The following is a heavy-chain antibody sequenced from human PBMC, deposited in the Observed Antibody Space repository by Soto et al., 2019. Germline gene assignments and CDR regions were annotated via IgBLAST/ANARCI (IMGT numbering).Heavy chain of an antibody. CDR2: IHYSGST. J-gene: IGHJ6*03. CDR1: GGSISSGGYY. D-gene: IGHD2-15*01. CDR3: VRDSLYCSGGSCYSQRDYYYYMDV. Sequence: QVQLQESGPGLVKPSQTLSLTCTVSGGSISSGGYYWSWIRQHPGKGLEWIGYIHYSGSTYYNPSLKSRVTISGDTSKNQFSLKLNSVTAADTAVYYCVRDSLYCSGGSCYSQRDYYYYMDVWGKGTTVTVSS. V-gene: IGHV4-31*03.